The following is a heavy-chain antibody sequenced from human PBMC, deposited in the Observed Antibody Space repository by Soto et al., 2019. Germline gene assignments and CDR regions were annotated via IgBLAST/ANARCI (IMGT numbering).Heavy chain of an antibody. CDR1: GYSISSGYY. Sequence: PSETLSLTCAVSGYSISSGYYWCWIRQPPGKGLEWIGSIYHSGSTYYNPSLKSRVTISVDTSKNQFSLKLSSVTAADTAVYYCARTRHSSIAAAVWGQGTLVTVSS. D-gene: IGHD6-13*01. J-gene: IGHJ4*02. CDR2: IYHSGST. CDR3: ARTRHSSIAAAV. V-gene: IGHV4-38-2*01.